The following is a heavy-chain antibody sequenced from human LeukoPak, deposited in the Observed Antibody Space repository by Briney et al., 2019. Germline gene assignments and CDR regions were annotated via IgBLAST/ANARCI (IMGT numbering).Heavy chain of an antibody. J-gene: IGHJ3*02. V-gene: IGHV4-4*02. CDR2: IYHSGST. CDR1: GGSISSSNW. CDR3: ARHQSGYYYGPPRNDAFDI. D-gene: IGHD3-22*01. Sequence: PSGTLSLTCAVSGGSISSSNWWSWVRQPPGKGLEWIGEIYHSGSTNYNPSLKSRVTISVDKSKNQFSLKLSSVTAADTAVYYCARHQSGYYYGPPRNDAFDIWGQGTMVTVSS.